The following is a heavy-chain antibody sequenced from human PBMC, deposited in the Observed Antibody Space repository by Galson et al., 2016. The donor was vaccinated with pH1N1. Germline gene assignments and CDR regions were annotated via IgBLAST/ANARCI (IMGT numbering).Heavy chain of an antibody. CDR2: IKQDRGEK. J-gene: IGHJ6*02. CDR1: GFTFSNYL. D-gene: IGHD4-17*01. CDR3: VRDHDYDDSDPSHYYYGLDV. Sequence: SLRLSCAASGFTFSNYLMSWVRQAPGKGLEWVANIKQDRGEKYYVDSVQGRFTISRDNAKNSLFLQLNSLRAGDTAVYFCVRDHDYDDSDPSHYYYGLDVWGQGTTVTVSS. V-gene: IGHV3-7*01.